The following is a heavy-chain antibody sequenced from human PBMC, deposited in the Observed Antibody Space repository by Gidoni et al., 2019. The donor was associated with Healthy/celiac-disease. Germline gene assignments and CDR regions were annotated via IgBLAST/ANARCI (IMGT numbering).Heavy chain of an antibody. V-gene: IGHV2-70*01. J-gene: IGHJ6*03. CDR2: IDWDDDK. Sequence: QVTLRESGPALVKPTQTLTLTCTFSGFSLSTSGMCVSWIRQPPGKALEWLALIDWDDDKYYSTSLKTRLTISKDTSKNQVVLTMTNMDPVDTATYYCARIRAGTNCYYYYMDVWGKGTTVTVSS. CDR3: ARIRAGTNCYYYYMDV. D-gene: IGHD1-1*01. CDR1: GFSLSTSGMC.